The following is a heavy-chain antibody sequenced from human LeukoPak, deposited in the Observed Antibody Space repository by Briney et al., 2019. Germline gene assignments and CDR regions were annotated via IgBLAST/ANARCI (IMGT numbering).Heavy chain of an antibody. D-gene: IGHD6-19*01. CDR3: AKEFGPNSSGWYWYYYYGMDV. Sequence: GGSLRLSCAASGFTFSSYAMSWVRQAPGKGLEWVSAISGSGGSTYYADSVKGRFTISRDNSKNTLYLQMNSLRAEDTAVYYCAKEFGPNSSGWYWYYYYGMDVWGQGTTVTVSS. J-gene: IGHJ6*02. V-gene: IGHV3-23*01. CDR1: GFTFSSYA. CDR2: ISGSGGST.